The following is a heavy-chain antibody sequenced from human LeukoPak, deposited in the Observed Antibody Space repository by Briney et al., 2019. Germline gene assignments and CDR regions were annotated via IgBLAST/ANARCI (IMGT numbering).Heavy chain of an antibody. Sequence: GGSLRLSCAASGFTFSSYAMSWVRQARGKGLEWVSAVSGSAGTTYYADSVKGRFTISRDNSKNTLYLQMNSLRAEDTALYYSARTPLVRYFDSWGQGTLVTVSS. V-gene: IGHV3-23*01. CDR2: VSGSAGTT. CDR3: ARTPLVRYFDS. D-gene: IGHD2-2*01. J-gene: IGHJ4*02. CDR1: GFTFSSYA.